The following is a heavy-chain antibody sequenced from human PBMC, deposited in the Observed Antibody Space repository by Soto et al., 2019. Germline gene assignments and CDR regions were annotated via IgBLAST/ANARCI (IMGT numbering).Heavy chain of an antibody. CDR2: IYSGGST. D-gene: IGHD6-13*01. V-gene: IGHV3-53*01. J-gene: IGHJ6*02. Sequence: SCAASGFTVSSNYMSWVRQAPGKGLEWVSVIYSGGSTYYADSVKGRFTISRDNSKNTLYLQMNSLRAEDTAVYYCARDMAAAGYGMDVWGQGTTVTVSS. CDR1: GFTVSSNY. CDR3: ARDMAAAGYGMDV.